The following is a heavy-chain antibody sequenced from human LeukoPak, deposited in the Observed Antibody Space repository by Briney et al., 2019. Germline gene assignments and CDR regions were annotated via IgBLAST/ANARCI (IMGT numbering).Heavy chain of an antibody. Sequence: SETLSLTCTVSGGSISSYYWSWIRQPPGKGLVWIGYIYYSGSTNYNPSLKSRVTISVDTSKNQFSLKLSSVTAADTAVYYCARTYYDFWSGYHRSYNWFDPWGQGTLVTVSS. D-gene: IGHD3-3*01. V-gene: IGHV4-59*01. CDR3: ARTYYDFWSGYHRSYNWFDP. CDR2: IYYSGST. CDR1: GGSISSYY. J-gene: IGHJ5*02.